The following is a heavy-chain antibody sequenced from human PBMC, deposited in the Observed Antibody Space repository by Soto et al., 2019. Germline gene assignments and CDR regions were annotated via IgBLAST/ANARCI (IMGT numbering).Heavy chain of an antibody. Sequence: QVQLVESGGGVVQPGRSLRLSCAASGFTVSSYFMHWFRHATGKGLEWVAVIWYDGSNKYYADSVKGRFTISIDNSKNTLYLQMNSLRADDTAVYYWARDSPLRSAAGTNGMDVWGQGTTVTVSS. CDR1: GFTVSSYF. CDR3: ARDSPLRSAAGTNGMDV. V-gene: IGHV3-33*01. J-gene: IGHJ6*02. D-gene: IGHD6-13*01. CDR2: IWYDGSNK.